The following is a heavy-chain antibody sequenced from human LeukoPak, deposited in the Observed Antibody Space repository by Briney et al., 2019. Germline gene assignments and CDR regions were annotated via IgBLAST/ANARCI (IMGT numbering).Heavy chain of an antibody. CDR2: IKSKTDGGTT. J-gene: IGHJ6*03. CDR1: GFTFSNAW. CDR3: TTVLEPPYYYYYYMDV. V-gene: IGHV3-15*01. Sequence: GGSLRLSCAASGFTFSNAWMSWVRQAPGKGLEWVGRIKSKTDGGTTDYAAPVKGRFTISRDDSKNTLYLRMNSLKTEDTAVYYCTTVLEPPYYYYYYMDVWGKGTTVTVSS. D-gene: IGHD1-1*01.